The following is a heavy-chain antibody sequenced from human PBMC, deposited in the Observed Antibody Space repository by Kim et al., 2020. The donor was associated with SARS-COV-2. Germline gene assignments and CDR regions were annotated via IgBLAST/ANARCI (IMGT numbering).Heavy chain of an antibody. Sequence: SGPTLVNPTQTLTLTCTFSGFSLSTSGMCVSWIRQSPGKALEWLARIDWDDDRYYNKSLKTTLTISKDTSKNQVVLIMTNMDPVDTATYYCARLRGTGTTRSQSYRYYMDVWGKGTMVTVSS. CDR1: GFSLSTSGMC. D-gene: IGHD1-7*01. J-gene: IGHJ6*03. V-gene: IGHV2-70*11. CDR3: ARLRGTGTTRSQSYRYYMDV. CDR2: IDWDDDR.